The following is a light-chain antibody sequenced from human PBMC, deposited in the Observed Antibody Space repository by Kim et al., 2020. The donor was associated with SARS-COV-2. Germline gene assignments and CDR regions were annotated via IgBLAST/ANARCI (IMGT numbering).Light chain of an antibody. CDR2: KAS. CDR1: QNITNW. V-gene: IGKV1-5*03. J-gene: IGKJ4*01. Sequence: DIQMTQSPSILSAAVGDRVTITCRDSQNITNWLDWYQQKPGKGPQLLIYKASTLDSGVPSRFSGSGSGTDFTLIINSLHPDDFASYCCQQYDRYPLIFGGGTQVDIK. CDR3: QQYDRYPLI.